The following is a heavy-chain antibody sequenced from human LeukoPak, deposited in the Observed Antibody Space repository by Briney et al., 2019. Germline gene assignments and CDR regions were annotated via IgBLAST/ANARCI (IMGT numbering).Heavy chain of an antibody. D-gene: IGHD3-22*01. Sequence: GGSLRLSCAASGFTFSSYAMSWVRQAPGKGLEWVSFISSSSSYIYYANSVKGRFTISRDNAKNSLYLQMNSLRAEDSAVYYCARGASEYYYDSSGSELGYWGQGTLVTVSS. V-gene: IGHV3-21*01. CDR1: GFTFSSYA. J-gene: IGHJ4*02. CDR3: ARGASEYYYDSSGSELGY. CDR2: ISSSSSYI.